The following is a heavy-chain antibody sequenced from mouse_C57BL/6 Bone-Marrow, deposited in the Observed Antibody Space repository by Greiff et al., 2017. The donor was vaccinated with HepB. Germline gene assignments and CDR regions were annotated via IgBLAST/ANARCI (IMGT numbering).Heavy chain of an antibody. CDR3: ARQEEYDADSFDY. Sequence: VQLQQPGAELVKPGASVKMSCKASGYTFTSYWITWVKQRPGQGLEWIGDIYPGSGSTNYNEKFKSKATLTVDTSSSTAYMQLSSLTSEDSAVYYWARQEEYDADSFDYWGQGTTLTVSS. D-gene: IGHD2-14*01. J-gene: IGHJ2*01. V-gene: IGHV1-55*01. CDR2: IYPGSGST. CDR1: GYTFTSYW.